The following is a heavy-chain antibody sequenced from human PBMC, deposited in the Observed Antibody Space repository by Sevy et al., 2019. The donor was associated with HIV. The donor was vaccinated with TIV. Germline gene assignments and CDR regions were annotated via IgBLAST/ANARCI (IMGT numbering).Heavy chain of an antibody. CDR3: GLMTGYYIPYYYYGMDV. D-gene: IGHD3-9*01. V-gene: IGHV3-48*03. CDR2: ISSSGSTI. CDR1: GFTFSSYE. J-gene: IGHJ6*02. Sequence: GGSLRLSCAASGFTFSSYEMNWVRQAPGKGLEWVSYISSSGSTIYYADSVKGRFTISRDNAKNSLYLQMNSLRAQDTAVYYCGLMTGYYIPYYYYGMDVWGQGTTVTVSS.